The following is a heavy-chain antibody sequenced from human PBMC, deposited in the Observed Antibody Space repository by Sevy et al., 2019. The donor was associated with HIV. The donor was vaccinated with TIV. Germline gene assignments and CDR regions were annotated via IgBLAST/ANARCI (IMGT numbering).Heavy chain of an antibody. J-gene: IGHJ4*02. CDR3: AILTVPRISSFDY. CDR2: ISYVGSNK. Sequence: GGSLRLSCAASGFTFSSYGMHWVRQAPGKGLEWVAVISYVGSNKYYADSVKGRFTISRDNSKNTLYLQMNSLRAEDTAVYYCAILTVPRISSFDYWGQGTLVTVSS. V-gene: IGHV3-30*03. D-gene: IGHD2-2*01. CDR1: GFTFSSYG.